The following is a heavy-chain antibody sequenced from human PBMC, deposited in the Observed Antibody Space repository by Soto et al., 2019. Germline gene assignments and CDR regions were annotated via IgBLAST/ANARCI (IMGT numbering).Heavy chain of an antibody. Sequence: QVQLVQSGAEVKKPGASVRVSCKSSGYTFTDYGITWVRQAPGQGLEWMGWINTYKGNINYAQRLQGRATMTTDTSTSPAYMVLSSLTSDDTAVYYCARERGRYQPFDYWGQGALVTVSS. CDR1: GYTFTDYG. CDR3: ARERGRYQPFDY. J-gene: IGHJ4*02. CDR2: INTYKGNI. D-gene: IGHD1-26*01. V-gene: IGHV1-18*01.